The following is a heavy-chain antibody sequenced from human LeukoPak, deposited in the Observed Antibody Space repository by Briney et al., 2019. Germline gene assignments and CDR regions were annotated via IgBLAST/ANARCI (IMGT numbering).Heavy chain of an antibody. D-gene: IGHD1-1*01. CDR3: AKGYNWNDAYYYYYGMDV. Sequence: PGGSLRLSCAASGFTFSSYWMHWVRQAPGKGLVWVSRINSDGSSTSYADSVKGRFTISRDNAKNTLYLQMNSLRAEDTAVYYCAKGYNWNDAYYYYYGMDVWGQGTTVTVSS. CDR2: INSDGSST. J-gene: IGHJ6*02. CDR1: GFTFSSYW. V-gene: IGHV3-74*01.